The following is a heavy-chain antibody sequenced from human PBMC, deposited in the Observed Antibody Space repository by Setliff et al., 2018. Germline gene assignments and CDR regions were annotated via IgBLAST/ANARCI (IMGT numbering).Heavy chain of an antibody. CDR3: ARAGGARLGAFDI. CDR2: IIPILGIA. CDR1: GGTFSSYA. V-gene: IGHV1-69*10. Sequence: GASVKVSCKASGGTFSSYAISWVRQAPGQGLEWMGGIIPILGIANYAQKFQGRVTITTDESTSTAYMELSSLRSEDTAVYYCARAGGARLGAFDIWGQGTMVTVSS. D-gene: IGHD1-26*01. J-gene: IGHJ3*02.